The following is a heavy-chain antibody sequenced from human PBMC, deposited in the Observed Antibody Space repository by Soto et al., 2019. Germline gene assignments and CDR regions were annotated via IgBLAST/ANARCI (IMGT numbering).Heavy chain of an antibody. D-gene: IGHD2-21*02. CDR3: ARGDRGAFDL. V-gene: IGHV3-74*01. CDR2: IHSDGSST. CDR1: GFTFSYYW. Sequence: EVRLVESEGGLVQPGGSLSLSCAASGFTFSYYWMHWVRQAPGQGLLWVSRIHSDGSSTTYADSVKGRFTISRDNAKNTVCLQMNSLRVEDRRVYFCARGDRGAFDLWGQGTMVTVSS. J-gene: IGHJ3*01.